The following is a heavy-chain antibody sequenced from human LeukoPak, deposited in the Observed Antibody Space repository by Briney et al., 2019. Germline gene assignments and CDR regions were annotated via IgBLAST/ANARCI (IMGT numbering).Heavy chain of an antibody. J-gene: IGHJ4*02. CDR2: IKQDGSEK. V-gene: IGHV3-7*05. Sequence: GGSLRLSCAASGFTFSSYWMSWVRQAPGKGLEWVANIKQDGSEKYYVDSVKGRFTIPRDNAKNSLYLQMISLRAEDTAVYYCASPSDSSGWYFDYWGQGTLVTVSS. CDR3: ASPSDSSGWYFDY. CDR1: GFTFSSYW. D-gene: IGHD6-19*01.